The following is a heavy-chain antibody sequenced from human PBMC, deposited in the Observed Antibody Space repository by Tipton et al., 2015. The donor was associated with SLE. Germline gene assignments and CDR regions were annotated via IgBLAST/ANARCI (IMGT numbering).Heavy chain of an antibody. CDR3: ARESVDRRNAFDS. V-gene: IGHV1-2*02. CDR1: GYTFTAYY. J-gene: IGHJ3*01. D-gene: IGHD5-12*01. CDR2: ISPHSGVQ. Sequence: QVQLVQSGAEVKKPGASVKVSCKPSGYTFTAYYIHWQRQAPGQGLEWMRWISPHSGVQDYAQTFQGRVSMTRDTTISTASLELSHLRSDDAAVYYSARESVDRRNAFDSWGQGTMVSVSA.